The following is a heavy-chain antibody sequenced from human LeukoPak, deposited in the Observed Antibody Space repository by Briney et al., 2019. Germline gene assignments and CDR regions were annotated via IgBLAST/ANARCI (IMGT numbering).Heavy chain of an antibody. J-gene: IGHJ4*02. CDR3: AGSYGSGSYGFDY. CDR1: GYTFTSYG. CDR2: ITPYNGNT. Sequence: ASVKVSCKASGYTFTSYGISWVRQAPGQGLEWMGWITPYNGNTNHAQRLQGRVTMTADTSTSTAYMELRGLRSDDTAVYYCAGSYGSGSYGFDYWGQGTLVTVSS. D-gene: IGHD3-10*01. V-gene: IGHV1-18*01.